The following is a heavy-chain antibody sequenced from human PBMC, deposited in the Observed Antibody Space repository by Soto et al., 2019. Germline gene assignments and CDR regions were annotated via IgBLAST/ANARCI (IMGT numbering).Heavy chain of an antibody. D-gene: IGHD2-21*02. CDR3: ARGGWGPYFDL. V-gene: IGHV3-7*05. CDR2: IKQSGSEK. J-gene: IGHJ2*01. Sequence: EVQLVDSGGGLVQPGGSLRLSCAASGFTFTTYWMKWVRQAPGKGLEWVADIKQSGSEKYYVDSVKGRFTISRDNAKNSLYLQMNSLRAEDSAVYYCARGGWGPYFDLWGRGTLVTVSS. CDR1: GFTFTTYW.